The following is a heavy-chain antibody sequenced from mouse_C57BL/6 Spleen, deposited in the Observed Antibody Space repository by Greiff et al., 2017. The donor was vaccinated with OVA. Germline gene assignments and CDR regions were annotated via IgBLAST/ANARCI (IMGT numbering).Heavy chain of an antibody. CDR3: TREGGSSLYDFDY. CDR2: ISSGGDYI. CDR1: GFTFSSYA. Sequence: EVKLMESGEGLVKPGGSLKLSCAASGFTFSSYAMSWVRQTPEKRLEWVAYISSGGDYIYYADTVKGRFTISRDNARNTLYLQMSSLKSEDTAMYYSTREGGSSLYDFDYWGQGTTLTVSS. J-gene: IGHJ2*01. V-gene: IGHV5-9-1*02. D-gene: IGHD1-1*01.